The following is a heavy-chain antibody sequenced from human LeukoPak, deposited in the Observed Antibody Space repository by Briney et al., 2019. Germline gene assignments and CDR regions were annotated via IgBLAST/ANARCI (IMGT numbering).Heavy chain of an antibody. V-gene: IGHV1-18*01. Sequence: ASVKVSCKASGYTFTSYGISWVRQAPGQGREWMGWISAYNGNTNYAQKLQGRVTMTTDTSTSTAYMELRSLRSDDTAVYYCARVHYYDSSGYCDYWGQGTLVTVSS. J-gene: IGHJ4*02. CDR2: ISAYNGNT. CDR3: ARVHYYDSSGYCDY. D-gene: IGHD3-22*01. CDR1: GYTFTSYG.